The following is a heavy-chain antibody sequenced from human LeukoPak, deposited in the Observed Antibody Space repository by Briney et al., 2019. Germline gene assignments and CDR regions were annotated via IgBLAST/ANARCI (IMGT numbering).Heavy chain of an antibody. CDR1: GFTFSSYT. Sequence: GGSLRLSCAASGFTFSSYTMTWVRPAPGKGLEWVSVISGNGGTTYYADSLKGRSTISRDNSKNTLYLQMNSLRAEDTAVYFCAKGRTGYIPDFWGQGTLVTVSP. J-gene: IGHJ4*02. CDR2: ISGNGGTT. CDR3: AKGRTGYIPDF. V-gene: IGHV3-23*01. D-gene: IGHD6-13*01.